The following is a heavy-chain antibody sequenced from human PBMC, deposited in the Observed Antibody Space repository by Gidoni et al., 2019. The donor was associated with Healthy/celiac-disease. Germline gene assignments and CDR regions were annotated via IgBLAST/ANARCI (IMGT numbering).Heavy chain of an antibody. V-gene: IGHV1-2*02. CDR3: ARDRTPLRGYSYGLAY. Sequence: QVQLVQSGAEVKKPGASVKVSCKASGYTFTGYYMHWVRQAPGQGLEWMGWINPNSGGTNYAQKFQGRVTMTRDTSISTAYMELSRLRSDDTDVYYCARDRTPLRGYSYGLAYWGQGTLVTVSS. D-gene: IGHD5-18*01. J-gene: IGHJ4*02. CDR1: GYTFTGYY. CDR2: INPNSGGT.